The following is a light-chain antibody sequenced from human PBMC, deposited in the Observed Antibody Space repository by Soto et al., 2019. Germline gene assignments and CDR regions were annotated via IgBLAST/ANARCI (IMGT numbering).Light chain of an antibody. CDR1: QSLLHLNGNDY. CDR3: MQALETPVT. J-gene: IGKJ3*01. V-gene: IGKV2-28*01. Sequence: DIVLTQSPLSLSVTPGEPASFSCRSNQSLLHLNGNDYLDWYLQKPGQSPHLLIYLGSNRAFGVPDRFSGSGPATDFTLKISRVEADDVGVYYCMQALETPVTFGPGTKVDIK. CDR2: LGS.